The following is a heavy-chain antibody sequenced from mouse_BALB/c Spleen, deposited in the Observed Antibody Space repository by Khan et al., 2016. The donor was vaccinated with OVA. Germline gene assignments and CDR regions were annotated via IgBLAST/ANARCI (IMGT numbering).Heavy chain of an antibody. CDR2: ISYSGNT. CDR1: GYSITSDYA. D-gene: IGHD1-1*01. V-gene: IGHV3-2*02. J-gene: IGHJ2*01. CDR3: ARVYGGDFDY. Sequence: QLEESGPGLVKPSQSLSLTCTVTGYSITSDYAWNWIGQFPGNKLEWMGYISYSGNTNYNPSLRSRISITRDTSKNQFFLQLNSVTTEDTATYYCARVYGGDFDYWGQGTTLTVSS.